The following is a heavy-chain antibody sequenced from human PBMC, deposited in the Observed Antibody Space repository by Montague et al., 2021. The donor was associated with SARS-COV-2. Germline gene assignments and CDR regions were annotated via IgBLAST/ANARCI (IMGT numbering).Heavy chain of an antibody. D-gene: IGHD3-10*01. CDR2: IHYSGTT. J-gene: IGHJ4*02. V-gene: IGHV4-39*02. CDR3: ARGMIRGVTTPFDY. Sequence: SETLSLTCSVSSGSIISSGYYWGWIRQPPGKELEWIGNIHYSGTTYYNPSLQSRGTISVDTSKNRLSLRLSSVTAADTAVYFCARGMIRGVTTPFDYWGQGSQVTVSS. CDR1: SGSIISSGYY.